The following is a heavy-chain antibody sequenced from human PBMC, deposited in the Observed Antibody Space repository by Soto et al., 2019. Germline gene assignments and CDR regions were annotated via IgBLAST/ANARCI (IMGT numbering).Heavy chain of an antibody. D-gene: IGHD3-10*01. Sequence: SETLSLTCAVYGGSFSGYYWSWIRQPPGKGLEWIGEINHSGSTNYNPSLKSRVTISVDTSKNQFSLKLSSVTAADTAVYYCARGLEDSGSYCDYWGQGTLVTVSS. CDR1: GGSFSGYY. CDR2: INHSGST. J-gene: IGHJ4*02. V-gene: IGHV4-34*01. CDR3: ARGLEDSGSYCDY.